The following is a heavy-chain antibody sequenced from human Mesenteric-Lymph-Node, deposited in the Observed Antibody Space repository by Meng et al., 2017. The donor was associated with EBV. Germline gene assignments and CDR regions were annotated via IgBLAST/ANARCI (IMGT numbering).Heavy chain of an antibody. Sequence: VQSGAEVQKPGASGKVSCKASGYTFTGYSLHWVRQAPGHGLEWMGRINPNSGGTNYAQKLQGRVTMTRDTSISTAYMELSRLRSDDTAVYYCARSDSSSWSDFDYWGQGTLVTVSS. D-gene: IGHD6-13*01. CDR2: INPNSGGT. J-gene: IGHJ4*02. V-gene: IGHV1-2*06. CDR3: ARSDSSSWSDFDY. CDR1: GYTFTGYS.